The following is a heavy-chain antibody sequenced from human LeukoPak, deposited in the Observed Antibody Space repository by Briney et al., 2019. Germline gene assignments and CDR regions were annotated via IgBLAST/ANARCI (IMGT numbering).Heavy chain of an antibody. J-gene: IGHJ3*02. CDR3: ARDCSGGSCYGAFDI. D-gene: IGHD2-15*01. Sequence: SETLSLTCTVSGASIRSGDYYWSWIRQPPGKGLEWIGYIHDSGSTYYNPSLKSRITISVDTSENRFSLKLSSVTATDTAVYYCARDCSGGSCYGAFDIWGQGTMVTVSS. V-gene: IGHV4-30-4*01. CDR2: IHDSGST. CDR1: GASIRSGDYY.